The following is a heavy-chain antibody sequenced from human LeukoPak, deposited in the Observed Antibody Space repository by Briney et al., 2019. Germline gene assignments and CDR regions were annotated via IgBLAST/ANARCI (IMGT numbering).Heavy chain of an antibody. Sequence: GGSLRLSCAASGFTFSGSAMHWVRQASGKGLEWVGRIRSKANSYATAYAASVKGRFTISRDDSKNTAYLQMNSLKTETTAVYYCTRLAGVGARTEDYWGQGTLVTVSS. CDR2: IRSKANSYAT. CDR3: TRLAGVGARTEDY. D-gene: IGHD1-26*01. V-gene: IGHV3-73*01. J-gene: IGHJ4*02. CDR1: GFTFSGSA.